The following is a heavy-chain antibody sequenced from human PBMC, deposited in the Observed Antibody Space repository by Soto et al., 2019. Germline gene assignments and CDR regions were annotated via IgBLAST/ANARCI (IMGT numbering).Heavy chain of an antibody. CDR2: ISSSSSYI. CDR3: ARDSSVVVVVAATSPGMDV. J-gene: IGHJ6*02. V-gene: IGHV3-21*01. Sequence: GGSLRLSCAASGFTFSSYSMNWVRQAPGKGLEWVSSISSSSSYIYYADSVKGRFTISRDNAKNSLYLQMNSLRAEDTAVYYCARDSSVVVVVAATSPGMDVWGQGTTVTVSS. D-gene: IGHD2-15*01. CDR1: GFTFSSYS.